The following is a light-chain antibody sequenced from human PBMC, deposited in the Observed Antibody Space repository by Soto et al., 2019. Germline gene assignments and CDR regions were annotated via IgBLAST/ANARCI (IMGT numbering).Light chain of an antibody. CDR2: DVS. V-gene: IGLV2-14*01. J-gene: IGLJ2*01. CDR1: SSDVGGYNF. Sequence: QSVLTQPASVSGSPGQSITMSCTGTSSDVGGYNFVSRYQQLPGKAPKLMIYDVSDRPSGVSNRFSGSKSGNTASLTISGLQAEDAADYYCSSYTSSSPVVFGGGTKLTVL. CDR3: SSYTSSSPVV.